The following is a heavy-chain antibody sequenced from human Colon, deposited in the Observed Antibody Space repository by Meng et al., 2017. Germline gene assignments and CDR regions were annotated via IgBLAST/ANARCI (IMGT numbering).Heavy chain of an antibody. Sequence: GGSLRLSCATSGFTFRGYLMTWVRQAPGKGLEWVSNINQDGSAKNYADSLKGRFLISRDNTKNSLYLEMSNLRTEDTAVYYCARTAGILDSWGQGTLVTVSS. CDR1: GFTFRGYL. J-gene: IGHJ5*01. CDR3: ARTAGILDS. CDR2: INQDGSAK. V-gene: IGHV3-7*01. D-gene: IGHD3-10*01.